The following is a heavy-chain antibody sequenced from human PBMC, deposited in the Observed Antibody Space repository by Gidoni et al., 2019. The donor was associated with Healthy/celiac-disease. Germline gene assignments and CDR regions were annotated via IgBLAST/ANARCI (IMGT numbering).Heavy chain of an antibody. V-gene: IGHV3-9*01. CDR1: GFTFDDYA. CDR2: ISWNSGSI. CDR3: AKEDSSGYYYAPFDY. Sequence: EVQLVESGGGLVQPGRSLRLSCAASGFTFDDYAMHWVRQAPGKGLEWVSGISWNSGSIGYADSVKGRFTISRDNAKNSLYLQMNSLRAEDTALYYCAKEDSSGYYYAPFDYWGQGTLVTVSS. J-gene: IGHJ4*02. D-gene: IGHD3-22*01.